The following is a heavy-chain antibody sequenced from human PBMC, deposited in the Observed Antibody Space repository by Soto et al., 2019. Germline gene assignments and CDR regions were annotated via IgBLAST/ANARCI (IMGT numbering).Heavy chain of an antibody. D-gene: IGHD1-1*01. CDR3: ARAVAGKNDFDP. Sequence: QAQLVESGGGVVQPGRSLRLSCAASGFTFSHYAMHWVRQAPGKGLEWVAIISYDGSKKYYGDCVKGRFTISRDNSKNTLYRQLNSLRVEDTAVYYCARAVAGKNDFDPWGQGTPVTVSS. J-gene: IGHJ5*02. CDR1: GFTFSHYA. V-gene: IGHV3-30-3*01. CDR2: ISYDGSKK.